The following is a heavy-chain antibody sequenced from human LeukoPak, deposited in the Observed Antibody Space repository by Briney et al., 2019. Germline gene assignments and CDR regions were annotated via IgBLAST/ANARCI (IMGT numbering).Heavy chain of an antibody. CDR2: TRNKANSYTT. Sequence: PGGSLRLSCAASGFTFSDLYMDWVRQAPGKGLEWVGRTRNKANSYTTEYAASVKGRFTISRDDSKNSLYLQMNSLKTEDTAVYYCARVPIVGAPFDYWGQGTLVTVSS. V-gene: IGHV3-72*01. D-gene: IGHD1-26*01. J-gene: IGHJ4*02. CDR3: ARVPIVGAPFDY. CDR1: GFTFSDLY.